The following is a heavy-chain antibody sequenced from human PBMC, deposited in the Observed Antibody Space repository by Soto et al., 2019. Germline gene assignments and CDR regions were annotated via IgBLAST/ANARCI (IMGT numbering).Heavy chain of an antibody. V-gene: IGHV4-59*01. Sequence: PSETLSLTCTVSGGSISSYYWSWIRQPPGKGLEWIGYIYYSGSTNYNPSLKSRVTISVDTSKNQFSLKLSSVTAADTAVYYCARGPRPTSALEWFLDYWGQGTLVTVSS. CDR1: GGSISSYY. J-gene: IGHJ4*02. CDR2: IYYSGST. D-gene: IGHD3-3*01. CDR3: ARGPRPTSALEWFLDY.